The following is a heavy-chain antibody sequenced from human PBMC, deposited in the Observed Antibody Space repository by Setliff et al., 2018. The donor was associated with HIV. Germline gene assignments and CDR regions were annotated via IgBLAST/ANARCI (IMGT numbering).Heavy chain of an antibody. CDR3: VKDGSLSGLYYHYMDV. V-gene: IGHV3-9*01. CDR1: GFIFSNYA. CDR2: ISWNGDLT. D-gene: IGHD2-2*02. J-gene: IGHJ6*03. Sequence: GGSLRLSCAGSGFIFSNYAMYWVRQAPGKGLEWVSGISWNGDLTAYAEPTKGRFTMSRDNARKSLYLQMNSLTTQDTALYYCVKDGSLSGLYYHYMDVWGKGTTVTVSS.